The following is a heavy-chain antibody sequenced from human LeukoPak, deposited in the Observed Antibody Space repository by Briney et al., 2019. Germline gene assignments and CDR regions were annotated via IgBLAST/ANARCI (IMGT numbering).Heavy chain of an antibody. J-gene: IGHJ4*02. D-gene: IGHD3-22*01. CDR1: GATFNRYI. Sequence: GASVKVSCRTSGATFNRYIFSWVRQAPGQGLEWMGGLIPIFGTSSYAQKFQGRVAITADESTSTTYMELSSLRSEDTAVYYCARAPNFYYDDPTLPRYYFDYWGQGTLVTVSS. CDR3: ARAPNFYYDDPTLPRYYFDY. V-gene: IGHV1-69*13. CDR2: LIPIFGTS.